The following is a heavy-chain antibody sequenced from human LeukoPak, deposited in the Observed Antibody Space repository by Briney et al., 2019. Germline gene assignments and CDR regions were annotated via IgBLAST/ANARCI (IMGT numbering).Heavy chain of an antibody. D-gene: IGHD6-13*01. CDR2: ISAYNGNT. Sequence: ASVKVSCKASGYTFTSYGISWLRQAPGQGLEWMGWISAYNGNTNYAQKLQGRVTMTTDTSTSTAYMELRSLRSDDTAVYYCARDQIQYSSSWYARFDPWGQGTLVTVSS. CDR3: ARDQIQYSSSWYARFDP. V-gene: IGHV1-18*01. CDR1: GYTFTSYG. J-gene: IGHJ5*02.